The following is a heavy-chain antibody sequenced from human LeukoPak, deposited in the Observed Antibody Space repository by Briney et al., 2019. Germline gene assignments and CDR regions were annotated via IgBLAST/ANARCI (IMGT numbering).Heavy chain of an antibody. CDR1: GFTFSSYA. Sequence: PGGSLRLSCAASGFTFSSYAMSWVRQAPGKGLEWVSAISGSGGSTYYADSVKGRFTISRDNSKNTLYLQMNSLRAEDTAVYYCAKLAIRYFDWLDIPYYFDYWGQGTLVTVSS. J-gene: IGHJ4*02. CDR2: ISGSGGST. D-gene: IGHD3-9*01. CDR3: AKLAIRYFDWLDIPYYFDY. V-gene: IGHV3-23*01.